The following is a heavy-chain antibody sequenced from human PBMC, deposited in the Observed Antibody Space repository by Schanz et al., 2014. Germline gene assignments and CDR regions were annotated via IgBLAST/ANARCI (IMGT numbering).Heavy chain of an antibody. CDR2: VCYDGSKK. CDR3: ARGRARQLVHWFDP. J-gene: IGHJ5*02. D-gene: IGHD6-13*01. Sequence: VLLVDSGGGLVQPGGSLRLSCGASGFTFSSNAMCWVRQAPGKGLEWVAVVCYDGSKKYYADSVKGRFTTSRDNSKNTMYLQMNSLRAEDTAVYYCARGRARQLVHWFDPWGQGTLVTVSS. V-gene: IGHV3-33*08. CDR1: GFTFSSNA.